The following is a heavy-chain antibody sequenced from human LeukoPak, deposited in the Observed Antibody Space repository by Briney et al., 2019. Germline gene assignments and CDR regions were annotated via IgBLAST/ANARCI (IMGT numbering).Heavy chain of an antibody. Sequence: SETLSLTCTVSGGSISSYYWSWIRQPPGKGLEWIGYIYYSGSTNYNPSLKSRVTISVDTSKNQFSLKLSSVTAADTAVYYCAKSDSSGYYYDAFGIWGQGTMVTVSS. V-gene: IGHV4-59*01. D-gene: IGHD3-22*01. CDR2: IYYSGST. J-gene: IGHJ3*02. CDR1: GGSISSYY. CDR3: AKSDSSGYYYDAFGI.